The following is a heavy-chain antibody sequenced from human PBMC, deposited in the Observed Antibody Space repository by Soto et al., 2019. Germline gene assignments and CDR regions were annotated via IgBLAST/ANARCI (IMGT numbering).Heavy chain of an antibody. Sequence: QVQLVQSGAEVKKPGASVKVSCKASGYTFTSYGISWVRQAPGQGLEWMGWISAYNGNTNYAQKLQGRVTMTTDTSTSTAYMELRGLRSDDTAVYYCAREPPGWRTWYYYYFGMDVWGQGTTVTVSS. D-gene: IGHD6-19*01. CDR2: ISAYNGNT. CDR1: GYTFTSYG. CDR3: AREPPGWRTWYYYYFGMDV. V-gene: IGHV1-18*01. J-gene: IGHJ6*02.